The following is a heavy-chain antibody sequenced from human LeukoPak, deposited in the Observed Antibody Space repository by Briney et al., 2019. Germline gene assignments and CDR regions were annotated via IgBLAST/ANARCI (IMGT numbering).Heavy chain of an antibody. D-gene: IGHD2-21*02. CDR2: ISGSGGST. Sequence: GGSLRLSCAASGFTFSSYAMSWVRQAPGKGLEWVSAISGSGGSTYYADSVKVRFTISRDNSKNTLYLQMNSLRAEDTAVYYCAKASCDGGDCPYYFDYWGQGTLVTVSS. CDR1: GFTFSSYA. V-gene: IGHV3-23*01. CDR3: AKASCDGGDCPYYFDY. J-gene: IGHJ4*02.